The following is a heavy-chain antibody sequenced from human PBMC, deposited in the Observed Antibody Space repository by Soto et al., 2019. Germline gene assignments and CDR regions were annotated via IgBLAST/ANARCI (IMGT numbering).Heavy chain of an antibody. V-gene: IGHV4-31*03. CDR1: GASLSSGDYY. CDR3: ARQNKWLSPFDD. J-gene: IGHJ4*02. CDR2: IHNSGIT. D-gene: IGHD6-19*01. Sequence: QVHLQESGPGLVKPSQTLSLSCTVSGASLSSGDYYWNRIRQYPGKGLEWIGYIHNSGITDYNPSLKSRVTMSVDTSKKQFSLRVSSVTAADTAVYYCARQNKWLSPFDDWGQGTLVTVSS.